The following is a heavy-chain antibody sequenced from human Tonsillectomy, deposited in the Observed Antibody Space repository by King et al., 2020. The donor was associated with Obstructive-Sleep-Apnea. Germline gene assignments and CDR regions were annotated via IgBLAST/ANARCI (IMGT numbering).Heavy chain of an antibody. V-gene: IGHV4-30-4*01. D-gene: IGHD1-26*01. Sequence: QLQESGPGLVKPSQTLSLTCTVSGGSISSGAYYWSWIRQPPGKGLEWIGYIYYSGGTYYNPSLKSRVTVSVDTAKNQFSLKLSSVTAADTAVYYCARALAVGATVGYFDYWGQGTLVTVSS. CDR2: IYYSGGT. CDR3: ARALAVGATVGYFDY. J-gene: IGHJ4*02. CDR1: GGSISSGAYY.